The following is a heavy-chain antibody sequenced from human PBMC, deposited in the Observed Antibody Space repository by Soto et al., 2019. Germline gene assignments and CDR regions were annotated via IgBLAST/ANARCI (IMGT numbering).Heavy chain of an antibody. CDR3: ARDRSNSPDYFDY. V-gene: IGHV4-30-4*02. J-gene: IGHJ4*02. Sequence: KPSDTLSLTCTVSGGSISSDDYYWSWIRQPPGKGLEWIGYIYYNGRTDYNPSLKSRVIKSIDTSKNQFSLNLNSVSAADTAVYYCARDRSNSPDYFDYWGQGTLVTVSS. CDR2: IYYNGRT. D-gene: IGHD6-6*01. CDR1: GGSISSDDYY.